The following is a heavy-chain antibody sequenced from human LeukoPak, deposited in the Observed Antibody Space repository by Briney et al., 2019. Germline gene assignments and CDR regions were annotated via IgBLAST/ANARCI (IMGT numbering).Heavy chain of an antibody. CDR3: ARDDDSSGSY. CDR2: INHSGST. Sequence: SETLSLTCAVYGGSFSGYYWSWIRQPPGKGLEWIGEINHSGSTNYNPSLKSRVTISVDTSKNQFSLKLSSVTAADTAVYYCARDDDSSGSYWGQGTLVTVSS. V-gene: IGHV4-34*01. D-gene: IGHD3-22*01. J-gene: IGHJ4*02. CDR1: GGSFSGYY.